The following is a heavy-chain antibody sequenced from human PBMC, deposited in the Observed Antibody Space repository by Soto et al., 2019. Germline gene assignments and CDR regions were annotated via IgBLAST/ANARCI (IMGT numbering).Heavy chain of an antibody. J-gene: IGHJ6*02. CDR2: INSDGTTT. D-gene: IGHD2-2*01. CDR1: GFTFSNTR. Sequence: GSLRLSCAASGFTFSNTRMHWVRQAPGKGLVWVSHINSDGTTTTYADSVKGRFTISRDNAKNTVHLQMNSLRAEDTAVYYCATDGSYAQHVWGQGTTVTVSS. V-gene: IGHV3-74*01. CDR3: ATDGSYAQHV.